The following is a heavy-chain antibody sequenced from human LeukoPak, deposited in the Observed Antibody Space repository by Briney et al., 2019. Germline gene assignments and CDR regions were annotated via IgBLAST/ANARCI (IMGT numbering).Heavy chain of an antibody. Sequence: GGSLRLSCAASGLTAGSKYMGWVRQAPGKGLEWVSVIYRGADPYYADSVRGRFTVSSDISQNTLYLQMTRLRVEDTAVYSCATRPDDNDFPYFDSWGQGTLVLVSS. CDR3: ATRPDDNDFPYFDS. J-gene: IGHJ4*02. D-gene: IGHD3-3*01. CDR2: IYRGADP. CDR1: GLTAGSKY. V-gene: IGHV3-66*01.